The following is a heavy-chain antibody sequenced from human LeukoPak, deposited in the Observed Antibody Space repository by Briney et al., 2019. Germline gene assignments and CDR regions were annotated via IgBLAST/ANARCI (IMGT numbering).Heavy chain of an antibody. J-gene: IGHJ6*02. Sequence: GASVKVSCKASGYSFTSYYMHWVRQAPGQGLEWLGVINPSGGSTSYAQKFQGRVSMTRDTSTRTVYMEVSSLRSEDTAVYYCARDQVELLPPQYYYYGMDVWGQGTTVTVSS. V-gene: IGHV1-46*01. CDR3: ARDQVELLPPQYYYYGMDV. D-gene: IGHD3-10*01. CDR1: GYSFTSYY. CDR2: INPSGGST.